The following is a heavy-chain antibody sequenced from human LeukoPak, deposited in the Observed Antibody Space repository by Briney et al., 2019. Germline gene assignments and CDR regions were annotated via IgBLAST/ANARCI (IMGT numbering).Heavy chain of an antibody. D-gene: IGHD3-22*01. Sequence: GGSLRLSCAASRFTLSSYEMNWVRQAPGKGLEWVSYISDSGSPIYYADSVRGRFTISRDNAKNSMYLQMNSQRAEDTAVYYCARDRGLDGMDVWGRGTTVSVSS. J-gene: IGHJ6*02. CDR3: ARDRGLDGMDV. V-gene: IGHV3-48*03. CDR2: ISDSGSPI. CDR1: RFTLSSYE.